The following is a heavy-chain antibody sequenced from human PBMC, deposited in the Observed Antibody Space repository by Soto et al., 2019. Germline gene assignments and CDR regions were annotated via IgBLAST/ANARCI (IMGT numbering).Heavy chain of an antibody. V-gene: IGHV3-7*03. D-gene: IGHD2-15*01. CDR2: IKQDGSEK. CDR1: GFTFSSYW. J-gene: IGHJ4*02. Sequence: GGSLRLSCAASGFTFSSYWMSWVRQAPGKGLEWVANIKQDGSEKYYVDSVKGRFTISRDNAKNSLYLQMNSLRAEDTAVYYCARDIYFRGYCSDGSCYNFDYWGQGNLVTVSS. CDR3: ARDIYFRGYCSDGSCYNFDY.